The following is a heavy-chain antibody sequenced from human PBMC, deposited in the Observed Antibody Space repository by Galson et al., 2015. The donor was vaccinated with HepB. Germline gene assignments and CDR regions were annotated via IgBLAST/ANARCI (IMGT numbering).Heavy chain of an antibody. V-gene: IGHV3-11*06. CDR2: INPSGSYA. D-gene: IGHD3-16*01. CDR3: AREYYANPDH. Sequence: SLRLSCATSGFTFSDSFMSWIRLAPGKGLEWVSFINPSGSYAKYADSVKGRFTISRDNAENSVYLQMNSLRAEDTAIYYCAREYYANPDHWGQGTQVTVSS. J-gene: IGHJ5*02. CDR1: GFTFSDSF.